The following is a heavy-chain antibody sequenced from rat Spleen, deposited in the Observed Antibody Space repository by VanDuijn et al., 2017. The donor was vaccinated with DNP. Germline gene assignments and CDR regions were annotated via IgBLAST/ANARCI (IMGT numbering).Heavy chain of an antibody. CDR2: ISGSGGST. V-gene: IGHV5S13*01. J-gene: IGHJ2*01. CDR3: ARGPNYGSGPDYFDY. CDR1: GFTFSKYG. D-gene: IGHD1-11*01. Sequence: EVHLVESGGGLVQPGRSLKLSCVASGFTFSKYGMTWVRQAPAKGLEWVATISGSGGSTYYRDSVKGRFTVSRDNAKSTLYLQMDSLRSEDTATYYCARGPNYGSGPDYFDYWGQGVVVTVSS.